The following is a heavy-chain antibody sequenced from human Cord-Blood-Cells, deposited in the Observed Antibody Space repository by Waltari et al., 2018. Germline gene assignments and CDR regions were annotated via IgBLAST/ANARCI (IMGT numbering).Heavy chain of an antibody. J-gene: IGHJ6*02. V-gene: IGHV1-24*01. D-gene: IGHD6-6*01. CDR2: FDPEDGET. CDR1: DYTLTELS. Sequence: QVQLVQSGAEVKTPGASVKVSCKVSDYTLTELSMHWGRQAPGQGLEWMGGFDPEDGETIYAQKFQGRVTMTEDTSTDTAYMELSSLRSEDTAVYYCVPSGIAARRGQYYYYGMDVWGQGTTVTVSS. CDR3: VPSGIAARRGQYYYYGMDV.